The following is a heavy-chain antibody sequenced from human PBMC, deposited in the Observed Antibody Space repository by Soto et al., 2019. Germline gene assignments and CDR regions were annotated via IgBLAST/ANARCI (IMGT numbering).Heavy chain of an antibody. J-gene: IGHJ4*02. CDR3: ARDRDPMTTVTEIGC. CDR1: GFTFSNYG. Sequence: VQLLESGGGMAQPGGSLRLSCAGSGFTFSNYGMHWVRQAPGKGLEWVAVIWYDGSNKYYGDSVKGRFTISRDNSKNTLYLQMNSLRGEDMAVYYCARDRDPMTTVTEIGCWGQGTLVTVSS. V-gene: IGHV3-33*08. D-gene: IGHD4-17*01. CDR2: IWYDGSNK.